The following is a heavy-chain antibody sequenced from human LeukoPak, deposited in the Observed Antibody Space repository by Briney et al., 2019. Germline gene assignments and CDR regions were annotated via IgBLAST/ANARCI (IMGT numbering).Heavy chain of an antibody. CDR3: ARGSTVAAAGRELPFEH. D-gene: IGHD6-13*01. Sequence: ASVKVSCKASGYTFSGYYMHWVRRAPGQGLDYMGWINSNSGDTTYAQKFQGRVTMSRDTSISTAYVELSGLTSDDTAVYYCARGSTVAAAGRELPFEHWGQGTLVTVSS. CDR2: INSNSGDT. CDR1: GYTFSGYY. V-gene: IGHV1-2*02. J-gene: IGHJ4*02.